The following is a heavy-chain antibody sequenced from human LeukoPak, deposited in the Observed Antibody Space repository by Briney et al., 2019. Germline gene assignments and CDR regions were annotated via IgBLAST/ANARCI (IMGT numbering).Heavy chain of an antibody. J-gene: IGHJ4*02. D-gene: IGHD3-10*01. CDR2: IYPGDSDI. V-gene: IGHV5-51*01. Sequence: GESLKISRKGSGYSFTNYWIGWVRQMPGKGLEWMGIIYPGDSDIRYSPSFQGQVTISVDKSISTAYLQWSSLKASDTAMYYCARPHGSGSYGSYYFDYWGQGTLVTVSS. CDR1: GYSFTNYW. CDR3: ARPHGSGSYGSYYFDY.